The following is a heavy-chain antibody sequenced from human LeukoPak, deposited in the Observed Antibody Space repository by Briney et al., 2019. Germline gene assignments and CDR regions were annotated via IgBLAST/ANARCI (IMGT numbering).Heavy chain of an antibody. CDR3: AREPYSNYVSTLDQ. V-gene: IGHV4-61*02. CDR1: GDSVSSTTFY. D-gene: IGHD4-11*01. J-gene: IGHJ4*02. CDR2: IYSSGST. Sequence: PSETLSLTCTVSGDSVSSTTFYWSWIRQPAGKGLEWIGRIYSSGSTNYNPSLKSRVTISVDTSKNQFSLKLSSVTAADTAVYYCAREPYSNYVSTLDQWGQGTLVTVSS.